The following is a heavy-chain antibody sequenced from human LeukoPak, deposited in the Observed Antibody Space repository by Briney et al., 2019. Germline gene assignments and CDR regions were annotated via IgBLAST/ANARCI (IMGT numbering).Heavy chain of an antibody. CDR3: ARVDWASFAFDI. V-gene: IGHV3-48*02. J-gene: IGHJ3*02. CDR2: ISSSTSTI. D-gene: IGHD3-9*01. CDR1: VFTFSSYN. Sequence: GGSLSLSCAASVFTFSSYNMNGVRQAPGKGRKWISYISSSTSTIYYADSLKGRFTISRDNAKSSLSLQMNTVRDEDTAVYYCARVDWASFAFDIWGQGTMVTVSS.